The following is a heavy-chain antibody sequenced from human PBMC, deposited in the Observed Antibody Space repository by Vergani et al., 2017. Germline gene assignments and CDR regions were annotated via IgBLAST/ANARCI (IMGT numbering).Heavy chain of an antibody. V-gene: IGHV4-61*01. CDR3: ARVGSTTTVXTPGGNYYYYVMDV. CDR1: GGSVSSGSYY. CDR2: IYYRGST. D-gene: IGHD4-23*01. Sequence: QVQLQESGPGLVKPSETLSLTCTVSGGSVSSGSYYWSWIRQPPGKGLEWSGYIYYRGSTNNNPSLKSRVTISVDTSKNQFSLKLSSVTAGDTAVYYCARVGSTTTVXTPGGNYYYYVMDVCGEGTTVTVSS. J-gene: IGHJ6*04.